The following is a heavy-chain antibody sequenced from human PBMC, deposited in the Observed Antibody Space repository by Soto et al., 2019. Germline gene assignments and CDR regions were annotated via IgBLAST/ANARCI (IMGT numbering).Heavy chain of an antibody. J-gene: IGHJ4*02. CDR2: ISYDGSNK. V-gene: IGHV3-30-3*01. Sequence: QVQLVESGGGVVQPGRSLRLSCAASGFTFSSYAMHWVRQAPGKGLEWVAVISYDGSNKYYADSVKGRFTISRDNSKNTRYLQMNSRRAEETAVYYCASSEGLAYCGGDCYSFDYWGQGTLVTVSS. D-gene: IGHD2-21*02. CDR3: ASSEGLAYCGGDCYSFDY. CDR1: GFTFSSYA.